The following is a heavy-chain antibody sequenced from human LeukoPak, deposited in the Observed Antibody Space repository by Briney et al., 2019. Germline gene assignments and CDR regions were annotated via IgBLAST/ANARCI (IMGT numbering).Heavy chain of an antibody. CDR3: ATLSAYSSGCY. Sequence: GGSLRLSCAASGFTFNTYWIHWVRQAPGKGLVWVSRIKSDGTSANYADSVKGRFSFSRDNAKNTFYLQMNSLRAEDTAVYYCATLSAYSSGCYWGQETLVTVSA. D-gene: IGHD6-19*01. CDR1: GFTFNTYW. J-gene: IGHJ4*02. CDR2: IKSDGTSA. V-gene: IGHV3-74*01.